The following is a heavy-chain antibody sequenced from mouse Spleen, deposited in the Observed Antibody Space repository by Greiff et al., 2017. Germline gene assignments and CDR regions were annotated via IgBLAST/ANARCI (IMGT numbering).Heavy chain of an antibody. J-gene: IGHJ2*01. Sequence: EVQRVESEGGLVQPGSSMKLSCTASGFTFSDYYMAWVRQVPEKGLEWVANINYDGSSTYYLDSLKSRFIISRDNAKNILYLQMSSLKSEDTATYYCARSMIRGNYFDYWGQGTTLTVSS. V-gene: IGHV5-16*01. D-gene: IGHD2-4*01. CDR3: ARSMIRGNYFDY. CDR2: INYDGSST. CDR1: GFTFSDYY.